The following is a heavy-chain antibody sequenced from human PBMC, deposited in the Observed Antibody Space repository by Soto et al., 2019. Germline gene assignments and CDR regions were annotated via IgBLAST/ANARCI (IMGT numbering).Heavy chain of an antibody. CDR3: ARGRSSVPDRRGIGYYGLDV. J-gene: IGHJ6*02. V-gene: IGHV4-34*01. Sequence: QVQLQQWGAGLLKPSETLSLTCVVNGGSFSGYYWRWGRQPPGNGLEWLGEINHSGITDSSPSLKSRVTISVDASRSEFSLKLTSVTDADTAVYYCARGRSSVPDRRGIGYYGLDVWGQGTTVTVS. CDR1: GGSFSGYY. CDR2: INHSGIT. D-gene: IGHD3-3*01.